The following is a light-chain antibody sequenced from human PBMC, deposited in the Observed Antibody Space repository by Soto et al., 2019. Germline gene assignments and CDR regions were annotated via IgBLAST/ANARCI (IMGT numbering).Light chain of an antibody. CDR2: DVS. CDR1: SSDVGGYNY. Sequence: QPVLTQPASVSGSPGQSIAISCTGTSSDVGGYNYVSWYQQHPGKAPKLMVYDVSNRPSGVSNRFSGSKSGNTASLTISGLQAEDEADYYCSSYTSSSTYVFGTGTKVT. V-gene: IGLV2-14*01. J-gene: IGLJ1*01. CDR3: SSYTSSSTYV.